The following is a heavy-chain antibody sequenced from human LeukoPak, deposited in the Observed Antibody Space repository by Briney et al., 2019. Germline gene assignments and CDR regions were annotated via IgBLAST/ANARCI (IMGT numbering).Heavy chain of an antibody. CDR3: ARGSLGEHGMDV. D-gene: IGHD1-26*01. J-gene: IGHJ6*02. CDR1: GFTFSSYG. Sequence: SLRLSCAASGFTFSSYGMHWVRQAPGKGLEWVAVIWYDGSNKYYADSVKGRFTISRDNSKNTLYLQMNSLRAEDTAVYYCARGSLGEHGMDVWGQGTTVTVSS. V-gene: IGHV3-33*01. CDR2: IWYDGSNK.